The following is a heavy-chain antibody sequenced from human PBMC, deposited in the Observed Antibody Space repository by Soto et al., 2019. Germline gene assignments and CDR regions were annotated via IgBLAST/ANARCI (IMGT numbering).Heavy chain of an antibody. J-gene: IGHJ4*02. CDR3: ARGPAVAGHIDY. D-gene: IGHD6-19*01. CDR1: GYTFTGYY. CDR2: INPNSGGT. V-gene: IGHV1-2*04. Sequence: ASVKVSCKASGYTFTGYYMHWVRQAPGQGLEWMGWINPNSGGTNYAQKFQGWVTMTRDTSISTAYMEPSRLRSDDTAVYYCARGPAVAGHIDYWGRGPLVTVS.